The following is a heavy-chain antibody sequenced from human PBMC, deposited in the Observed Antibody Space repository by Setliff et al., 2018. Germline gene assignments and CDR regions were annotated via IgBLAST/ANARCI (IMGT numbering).Heavy chain of an antibody. V-gene: IGHV1-18*01. D-gene: IGHD2-2*01. CDR3: ARFGGSCSSSSCYASDL. CDR1: GFRFTNFG. Sequence: ASVKVSCKTSGFRFTNFGFSWVRQAPGQGLEWLGSISPYSGNTNYPQWLQDRVTMTIDTSATTVYMELKSLRSDDTAVYFCARFGGSCSSSSCYASDLWGQGTRVTVSS. CDR2: ISPYSGNT. J-gene: IGHJ3*01.